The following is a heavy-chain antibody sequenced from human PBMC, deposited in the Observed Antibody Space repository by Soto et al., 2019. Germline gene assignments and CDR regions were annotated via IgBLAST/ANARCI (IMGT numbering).Heavy chain of an antibody. J-gene: IGHJ6*02. V-gene: IGHV4-31*03. CDR1: GGSISSGGYY. CDR3: ARSEPYYDILTGYPRGRYYYGMDV. CDR2: IYYSGST. Sequence: PSETLSLTCTVSGGSISSGGYYWSWIRQHPGKGLEWIGYIYYSGSTYYNPSLKSRVTISVDTSKNQFSLKLGSVTAADTAVYYCARSEPYYDILTGYPRGRYYYGMDVWGQGTTVTVSS. D-gene: IGHD3-9*01.